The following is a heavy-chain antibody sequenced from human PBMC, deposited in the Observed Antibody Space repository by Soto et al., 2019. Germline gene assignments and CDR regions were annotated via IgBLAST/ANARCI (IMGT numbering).Heavy chain of an antibody. Sequence: ASLKVSCKASGYTFTSYAMHWVRQAPGQRLEWMGWINAGNGNTKYSQKFQGRVTITRDTSASTAYMELSSLRSEDTAVYYCARDRNYGQDFDYWGQGTLVTVSS. CDR2: INAGNGNT. CDR1: GYTFTSYA. CDR3: ARDRNYGQDFDY. V-gene: IGHV1-3*01. J-gene: IGHJ4*02. D-gene: IGHD1-7*01.